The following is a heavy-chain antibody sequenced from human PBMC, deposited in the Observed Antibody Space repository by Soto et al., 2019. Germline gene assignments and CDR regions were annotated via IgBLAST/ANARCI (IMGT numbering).Heavy chain of an antibody. CDR2: THTGGGA. J-gene: IGHJ5*02. Sequence: EVQLVESGGGLVQPGGSLRLSCAASGFTVSRYYMTWVRQAQGKGLEWVSVTHTGGGALYADSVKGRFTISRQESKNTVYLQMDRLRAEDTAVYYCASIAVVEGFDPWGQGTLVTVSS. CDR3: ASIAVVEGFDP. V-gene: IGHV3-53*04. CDR1: GFTVSRYY. D-gene: IGHD6-19*01.